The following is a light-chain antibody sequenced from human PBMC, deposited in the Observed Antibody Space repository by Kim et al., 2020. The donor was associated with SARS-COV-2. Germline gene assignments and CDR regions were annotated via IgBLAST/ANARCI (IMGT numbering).Light chain of an antibody. J-gene: IGKJ1*01. CDR1: QSISSW. CDR2: KAS. V-gene: IGKV1-5*03. Sequence: DIHMTQSPSTLSASVGDRVTVTCRASQSISSWLAWYQQQPGKAPKLLIYKASSLQSGVPSRFSGSGSETEFTLAISTLQPDDFATYYCQQSHRYPWTFGQETKVDIK. CDR3: QQSHRYPWT.